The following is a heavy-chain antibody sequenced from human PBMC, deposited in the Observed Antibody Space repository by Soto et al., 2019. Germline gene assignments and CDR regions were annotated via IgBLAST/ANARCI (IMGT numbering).Heavy chain of an antibody. J-gene: IGHJ6*02. D-gene: IGHD6-6*01. CDR2: INPESGDT. CDR3: ARVDHSSSSPPFYSYYYGMDV. Sequence: GASVKVSCKASGYTFTAYYIHWMRQAPGQGLEWMGWINPESGDTKYPQTLQGRVTMTRETSIRTAYMELSRLSSDNTALYYCARVDHSSSSPPFYSYYYGMDVWGQGTTVTVSS. CDR1: GYTFTAYY. V-gene: IGHV1-2*02.